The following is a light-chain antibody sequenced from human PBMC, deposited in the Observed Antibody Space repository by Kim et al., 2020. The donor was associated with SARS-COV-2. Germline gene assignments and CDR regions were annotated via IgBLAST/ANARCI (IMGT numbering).Light chain of an antibody. CDR1: QSVSSSS. CDR3: QQYGSSPPLT. V-gene: IGKV3-20*01. J-gene: IGKJ4*01. Sequence: EIVLTQSPGTLSLSPGDRATLSCRASQSVSSSSLAWYQRKPGQAPRLLIYDASTRATDIPDRFSGSGSGTDFTLTISRLQPEDFAVYYCQQYGSSPPLTFGGGTKLEI. CDR2: DAS.